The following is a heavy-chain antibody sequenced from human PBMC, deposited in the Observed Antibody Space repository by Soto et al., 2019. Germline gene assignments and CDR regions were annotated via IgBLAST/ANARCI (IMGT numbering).Heavy chain of an antibody. D-gene: IGHD2-2*01. CDR1: GFTFSSYA. J-gene: IGHJ6*03. Sequence: EVQLLESGGGLVQPGGCLRLSCAASGFTFSSYAMSWVRQAPGKGLEWVSAISGSGGSTYYADSVKGRFTISRDNSKNTLYLQMNSLRAEDTAVYYCAKYRKAAIDYYYYYYMDVWGKGTTVTVSS. CDR2: ISGSGGST. CDR3: AKYRKAAIDYYYYYYMDV. V-gene: IGHV3-23*01.